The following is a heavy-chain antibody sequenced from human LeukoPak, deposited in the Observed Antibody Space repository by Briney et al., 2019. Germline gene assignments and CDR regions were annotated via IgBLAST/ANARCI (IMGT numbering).Heavy chain of an antibody. CDR3: ARGGSSGWYFDY. CDR1: GGSISSYY. J-gene: IGHJ4*02. Sequence: SETLSLTCTVSGGSISSYYWSWIRQPPGKGLEWIGYIYYSGSTNYNPSLKSRVTISVDTSKNQFSLKLSSVTAAETAVYYCARGGSSGWYFDYWGQGTLVTVSS. D-gene: IGHD6-19*01. V-gene: IGHV4-59*01. CDR2: IYYSGST.